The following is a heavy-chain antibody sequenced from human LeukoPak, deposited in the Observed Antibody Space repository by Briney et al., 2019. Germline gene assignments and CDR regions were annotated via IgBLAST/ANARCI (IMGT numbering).Heavy chain of an antibody. V-gene: IGHV4-61*02. CDR3: ARDGGYCSGGSCYYYFDY. CDR2: IYTSGST. D-gene: IGHD2-15*01. J-gene: IGHJ4*02. Sequence: PSETLSLTCTVSGGSISSGSYYWSWIRQPAGKGLEWIGRIYTSGSTNYNPSLKSRVTISVDTSKNQFSLKLSSVTAADTAVYYCARDGGYCSGGSCYYYFDYWGQGTLVTVSS. CDR1: GGSISSGSYY.